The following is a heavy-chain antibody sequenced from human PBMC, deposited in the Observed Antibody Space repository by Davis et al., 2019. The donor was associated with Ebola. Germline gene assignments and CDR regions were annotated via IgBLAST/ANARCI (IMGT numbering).Heavy chain of an antibody. D-gene: IGHD3-3*01. CDR1: GGSISSSNW. J-gene: IGHJ6*03. V-gene: IGHV4-4*02. CDR2: IYHSGST. Sequence: PSETLSLTCTVSGGSISSSNWWSWVRQPPGKGLEWFGEIYHSGSTNYNPSLKSRVTISVDKSKNQFSLKLSSVTAADTAVYYCASLRYYDFWSDSSYYYYMDVWGKGTTVTVSS. CDR3: ASLRYYDFWSDSSYYYYMDV.